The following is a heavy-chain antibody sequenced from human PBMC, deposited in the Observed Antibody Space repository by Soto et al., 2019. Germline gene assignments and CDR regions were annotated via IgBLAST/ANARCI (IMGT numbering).Heavy chain of an antibody. CDR1: GGSISSYY. Sequence: SETLSLTCTVSGGSISSYYWSWIRQPAGKGLEWIGRIYTSGRTNYNPSLKSRVNMSVDTSKNQFSLKLSSVTAADTAVYYCAREIAVAGFDYWGQGTLVTVSS. D-gene: IGHD6-19*01. CDR3: AREIAVAGFDY. V-gene: IGHV4-4*07. CDR2: IYTSGRT. J-gene: IGHJ4*02.